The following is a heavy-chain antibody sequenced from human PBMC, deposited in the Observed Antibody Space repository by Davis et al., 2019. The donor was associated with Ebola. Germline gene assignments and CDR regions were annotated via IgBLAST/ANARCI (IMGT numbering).Heavy chain of an antibody. CDR2: IGSSSSYI. J-gene: IGHJ6*02. Sequence: PGGSLRLSCAASGFTFSNYYMSWVRQAPGKGLEWVSSIGSSSSYIYYADSVKGRFTISSDNAKKSLYLHMNSLRAEDTAVYYCARDKFYYDSSGYGYYYGMDVWGQGTTVTVSS. CDR3: ARDKFYYDSSGYGYYYGMDV. D-gene: IGHD3-22*01. V-gene: IGHV3-21*01. CDR1: GFTFSNYY.